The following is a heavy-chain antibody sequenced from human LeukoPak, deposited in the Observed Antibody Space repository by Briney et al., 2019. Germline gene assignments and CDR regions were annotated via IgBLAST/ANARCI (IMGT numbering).Heavy chain of an antibody. Sequence: ASVKVSCKASRYTFTRYVINWVRQATGQGREGMGWMNPNRGNTDYAQKFQGRVTITRNTSISTAYMELSSLRSEDTAVYYCARLSGWYGRAKNYYYYYMDVWGKGTPGTVSS. CDR2: MNPNRGNT. D-gene: IGHD6-19*01. CDR3: ARLSGWYGRAKNYYYYYMDV. CDR1: RYTFTRYV. V-gene: IGHV1-8*03. J-gene: IGHJ6*03.